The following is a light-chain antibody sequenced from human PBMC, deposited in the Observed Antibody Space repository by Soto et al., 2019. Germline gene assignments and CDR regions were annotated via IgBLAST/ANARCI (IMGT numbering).Light chain of an antibody. V-gene: IGKV1-5*03. CDR1: QTINNW. Sequence: DIQMTQSPSTLSASVGDRVTITCRASQTINNWLARYQQKPGKAPKLLSSKASTLESGVPPWFSGSGSGTQFTLTISSLQPDDFGIYYCQQYNGSPVTFGGGTRVEIK. J-gene: IGKJ4*01. CDR3: QQYNGSPVT. CDR2: KAS.